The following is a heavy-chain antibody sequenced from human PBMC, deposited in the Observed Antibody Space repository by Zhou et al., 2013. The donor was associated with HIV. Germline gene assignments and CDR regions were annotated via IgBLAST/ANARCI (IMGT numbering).Heavy chain of an antibody. D-gene: IGHD6-13*01. CDR3: ARPSRSTIAAATDS. V-gene: IGHV1-46*02. CDR2: VNPAGGNT. CDR1: VFSFNTYY. Sequence: QVQLVQSGAEVKTPGASVKISCRASVFSFNTYYMDWVRQAPGQRLEWMGFVNPAGGNTVAQKFQGRLTMTRDTSTSTDYMELTSLTSEDTAVYFCARPSRSTIAAATDSWGQGTLVIVSS. J-gene: IGHJ4*02.